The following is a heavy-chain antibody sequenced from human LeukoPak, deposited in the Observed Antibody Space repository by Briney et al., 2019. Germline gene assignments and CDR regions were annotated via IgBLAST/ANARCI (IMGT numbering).Heavy chain of an antibody. V-gene: IGHV1-2*02. Sequence: ASVKVSCKASGYTLTDYYMHWVRQAPGQGLEWMGWISPNSGGTNYAQNFQGRVTMTRDTSISTAYMELIRLRSADTAVYYCARVGRAFTARSSFFDYWGQGTLVTVSS. D-gene: IGHD6-6*01. CDR2: ISPNSGGT. CDR3: ARVGRAFTARSSFFDY. J-gene: IGHJ4*02. CDR1: GYTLTDYY.